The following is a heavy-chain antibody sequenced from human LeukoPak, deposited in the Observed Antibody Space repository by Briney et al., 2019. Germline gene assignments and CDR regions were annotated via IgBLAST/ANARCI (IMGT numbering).Heavy chain of an antibody. CDR3: AKDRASSRSPYYYYGMDV. D-gene: IGHD6-6*01. V-gene: IGHV3-30*18. J-gene: IGHJ6*02. CDR2: ISYDGSNK. Sequence: GGSLRLSCAAAGFTFSSYGMHWVRQAPGKGLEWVAVISYDGSNKYYADSVKGRFTISRDNSKNTLYLQMNSLRAEDTAVYYCAKDRASSRSPYYYYGMDVWGQGTTVTVSS. CDR1: GFTFSSYG.